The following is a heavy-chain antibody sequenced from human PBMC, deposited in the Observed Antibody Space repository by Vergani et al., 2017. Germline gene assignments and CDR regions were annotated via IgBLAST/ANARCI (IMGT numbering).Heavy chain of an antibody. J-gene: IGHJ3*02. CDR3: VRDQVTMLRGSDALDI. Sequence: EVQLVESGGDLVQPGRSLRLSCTASGFTFGYYAMDWFRQAPGQGLEWVGGIRSKAYGQATIYAASVTVRFTISRDDSKSIAYLQMNSLQTEDTAMYYCVRDQVTMLRGSDALDIWGQGTMVTVSS. V-gene: IGHV3-49*03. D-gene: IGHD3-10*01. CDR2: IRSKAYGQAT. CDR1: GFTFGYYA.